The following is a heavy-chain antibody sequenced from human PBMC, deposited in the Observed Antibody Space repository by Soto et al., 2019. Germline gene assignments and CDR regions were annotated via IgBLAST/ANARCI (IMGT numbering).Heavy chain of an antibody. Sequence: SETLSLTCAVYGGSFSGYYWSWIRQPPGKGLEWIGEINHSGSTNYNPSLKSRVTISVDTSKNQFSLKLSSVTAADTAVYYCARDGTMVNTTHNWFDPWGQGTLVTVSS. J-gene: IGHJ5*02. CDR2: INHSGST. CDR1: GGSFSGYY. V-gene: IGHV4-34*01. D-gene: IGHD3-10*01. CDR3: ARDGTMVNTTHNWFDP.